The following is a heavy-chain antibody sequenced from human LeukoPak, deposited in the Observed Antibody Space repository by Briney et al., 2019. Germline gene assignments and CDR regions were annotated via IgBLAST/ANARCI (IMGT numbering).Heavy chain of an antibody. J-gene: IGHJ6*03. V-gene: IGHV1-69*13. CDR3: ASVRWLSYYYYYMDV. CDR2: IIPIFGTA. Sequence: SVKVSCKASGGTFSSYAISWVRQAPGQGLEWMGGIIPIFGTANYAQKFQGRVTITADESTSTAYMELSSLRSEDTAVYYCASVRWLSYYYYYMDVWGKGTTVTVSS. D-gene: IGHD3-22*01. CDR1: GGTFSSYA.